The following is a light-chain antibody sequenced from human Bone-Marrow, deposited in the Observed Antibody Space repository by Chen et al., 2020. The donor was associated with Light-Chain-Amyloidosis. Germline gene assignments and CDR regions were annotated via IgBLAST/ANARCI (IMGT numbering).Light chain of an antibody. J-gene: IGKJ4*01. V-gene: IGKV3-15*01. Sequence: VMTQSPATLSVSPGERVTLSCRASQSVGSNLAWYQQRPGQAPRLLIYGASTRATGIPARFSGGGSGTEFTLTISSLQSEDFEVYYCQQYDYWPPLTFGAGTKVEMK. CDR3: QQYDYWPPLT. CDR2: GAS. CDR1: QSVGSN.